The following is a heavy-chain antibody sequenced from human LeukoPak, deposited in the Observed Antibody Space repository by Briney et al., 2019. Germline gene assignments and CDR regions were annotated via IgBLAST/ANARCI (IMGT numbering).Heavy chain of an antibody. CDR2: IYADGYT. CDR1: GISVSNDY. CDR3: ARDRRGEKDFDV. J-gene: IGHJ3*01. Sequence: PGGSLRLSCAASGISVSNDYMSWVRQAPGKGLEWVSAIYADGYTRDAASVKGRFSISRHNSKSTVYLQMDNLRPEDTAVYYCARDRRGEKDFDVWGPGTMVTVSS. V-gene: IGHV3-53*04.